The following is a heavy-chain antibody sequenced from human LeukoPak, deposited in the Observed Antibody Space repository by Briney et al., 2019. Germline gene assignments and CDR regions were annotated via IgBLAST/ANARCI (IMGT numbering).Heavy chain of an antibody. J-gene: IGHJ6*04. D-gene: IGHD3-10*02. Sequence: GMSLRLSCAASGFPFSTYGMHWVRQAPGKGLEWVSYISSSGSTIYYADSVKGRFTISRDNAKNSLYLQMNSLRAEDTAVYYCAELGITMIGGVWGKGTTVTISS. V-gene: IGHV3-48*04. CDR3: AELGITMIGGV. CDR1: GFPFSTYG. CDR2: ISSSGSTI.